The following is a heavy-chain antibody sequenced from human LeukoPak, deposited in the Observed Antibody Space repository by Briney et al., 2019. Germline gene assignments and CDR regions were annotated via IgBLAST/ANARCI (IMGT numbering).Heavy chain of an antibody. V-gene: IGHV3-23*01. CDR3: AKVLSGSQDY. J-gene: IGHJ4*02. CDR1: GFTFSSYA. CDR2: IGGGGEYT. D-gene: IGHD1-26*01. Sequence: GGSLRLSCAASGFTFSSYAMSWVRQAPGKGLEWVSTIGGGGEYTYYADSVKGRFIISRDNSKNTFYLQMNSLRAEDTAFYYCAKVLSGSQDYWGQGTLVTVFS.